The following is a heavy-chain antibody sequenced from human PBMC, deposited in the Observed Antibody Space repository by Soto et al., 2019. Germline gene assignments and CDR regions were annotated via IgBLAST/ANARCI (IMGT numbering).Heavy chain of an antibody. CDR1: GFTFSSYA. V-gene: IGHV3-23*01. D-gene: IGHD2-2*01. Sequence: GGSLRLSCAASGFTFSSYAMSWVRQAPGKGLEWVSAISGSGGSTYYADSVKGRFTISRDNSKNTLYLQMNSLRAEDTAVYYCAKDHYCSSTSCYLPWWFDPWGQGTLVTVSS. J-gene: IGHJ5*02. CDR3: AKDHYCSSTSCYLPWWFDP. CDR2: ISGSGGST.